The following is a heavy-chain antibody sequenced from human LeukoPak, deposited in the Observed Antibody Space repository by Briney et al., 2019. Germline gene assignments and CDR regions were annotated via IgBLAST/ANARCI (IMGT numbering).Heavy chain of an antibody. CDR1: GFTFSSYG. CDR2: ISGSGGSK. J-gene: IGHJ3*01. D-gene: IGHD3-16*02. CDR3: AKASSFIYMYGGAIVS. V-gene: IGHV3-23*01. Sequence: GGTLRLSCTPSGFTFSSYGMSWVRQAPGKGLEWVSDISGSGGSKYYADSVKGRFSISRDNSKNALYLQMNSLRAEDTAVYYCAKASSFIYMYGGAIVSWGHGTMVTVSS.